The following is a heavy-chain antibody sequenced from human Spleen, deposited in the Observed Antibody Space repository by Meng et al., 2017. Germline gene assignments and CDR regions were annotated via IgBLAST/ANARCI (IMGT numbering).Heavy chain of an antibody. J-gene: IGHJ3*02. CDR2: ISSSSSYI. CDR1: GFTFSSYS. Sequence: GESLKISCAASGFTFSSYSMNWVRQAPGKRLEWVSSISSSSSYIYYADSVKGRFTISRDNAKNSLYLQMNSLRAEDTAVYYCAREGWAFDIWGQGTMVTVSS. CDR3: AREGWAFDI. V-gene: IGHV3-21*01.